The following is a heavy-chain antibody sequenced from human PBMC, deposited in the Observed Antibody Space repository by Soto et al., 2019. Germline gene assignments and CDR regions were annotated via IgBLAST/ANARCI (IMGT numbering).Heavy chain of an antibody. V-gene: IGHV4-34*01. Sequence: SETLSLTCAVYGGSFSGYYWSWIRQPPGKGLEWIGEINHSGSTNYNPSLKSRVTISVDTPKNQFSLKLSSVTAADTAVYYCARGRVTIFGVVIPVYFDYWGQGTLVTVSS. CDR3: ARGRVTIFGVVIPVYFDY. CDR1: GGSFSGYY. D-gene: IGHD3-3*01. CDR2: INHSGST. J-gene: IGHJ4*02.